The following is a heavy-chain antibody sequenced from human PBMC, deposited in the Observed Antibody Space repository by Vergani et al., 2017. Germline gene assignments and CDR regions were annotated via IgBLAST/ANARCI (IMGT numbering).Heavy chain of an antibody. J-gene: IGHJ6*02. CDR1: GFTVSSNY. CDR3: TRDRVDIVATTTYYYYYYGMDV. Sequence: EVQLVESGGGLVQPGGSLRLSCAASGFTVSSNYMSWVRQAPGKGLEWVSVIYSGGSTYYADSVKGRFTISRHNSKNPLYLQMNSLRAEDTAVYYCTRDRVDIVATTTYYYYYYGMDVWGQGTTVTVSS. D-gene: IGHD5-12*01. CDR2: IYSGGST. V-gene: IGHV3-53*04.